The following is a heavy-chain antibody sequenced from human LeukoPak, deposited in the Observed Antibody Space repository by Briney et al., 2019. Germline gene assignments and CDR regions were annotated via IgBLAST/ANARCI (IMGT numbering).Heavy chain of an antibody. J-gene: IGHJ4*02. CDR2: IYYSGST. CDR3: ASLRGIRNGYILDY. V-gene: IGHV4-59*01. CDR1: GGSISSYY. D-gene: IGHD5-18*01. Sequence: SETLSLTCTVSGGSISSYYWSWIRQPPGKGLEWIGYIYYSGSTNYSPSLKSRVTISVDTSKSQFSLKLSSVTAADTAVYYCASLRGIRNGYILDYWGQGALVTVSS.